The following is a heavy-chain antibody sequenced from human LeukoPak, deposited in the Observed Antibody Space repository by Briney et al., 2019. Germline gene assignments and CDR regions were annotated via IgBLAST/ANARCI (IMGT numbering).Heavy chain of an antibody. D-gene: IGHD3-3*01. J-gene: IGHJ6*02. V-gene: IGHV7-4-1*02. Sequence: ASVKVSCKASGYTFTSYAMNWVRQAPGQGLEWMGWINTNTGNPTYAQGFTGRFVFSLDTSVSTAYLQISSLKAEDTAVYYCARDGGAYYDFWSGYSIELPYYYYGMDVWGQGTTVTVSS. CDR3: ARDGGAYYDFWSGYSIELPYYYYGMDV. CDR2: INTNTGNP. CDR1: GYTFTSYA.